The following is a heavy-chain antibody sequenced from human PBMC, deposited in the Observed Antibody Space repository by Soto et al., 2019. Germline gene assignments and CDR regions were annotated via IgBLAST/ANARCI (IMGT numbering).Heavy chain of an antibody. D-gene: IGHD1-1*01. J-gene: IGHJ6*02. CDR3: ARVGLERRDYYGMDV. Sequence: PGGSLRLSCAASGFTFSSYAMHWVRQAPGKGLEWVAVISYDGSNKYYADSVKGRFTISRDNSKNTLYLQMNSLRAEDTAVYYCARVGLERRDYYGMDVWGQGTTVTVSS. CDR1: GFTFSSYA. V-gene: IGHV3-30-3*01. CDR2: ISYDGSNK.